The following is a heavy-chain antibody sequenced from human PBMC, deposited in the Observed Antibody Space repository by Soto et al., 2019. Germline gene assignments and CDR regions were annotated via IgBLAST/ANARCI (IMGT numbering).Heavy chain of an antibody. D-gene: IGHD2-2*01. J-gene: IGHJ4*02. CDR1: GGSISSGGYY. Sequence: PSETLSLTCTVSGGSISSGGYYWSWIRQHPGKGLEWIGYIYYSGSTYYNPSLKSRVTISVDTSKNQFSLKLSSVTAADTAVYYCASGTPVPATAIFDYWGQGTLVTVSS. CDR3: ASGTPVPATAIFDY. V-gene: IGHV4-31*03. CDR2: IYYSGST.